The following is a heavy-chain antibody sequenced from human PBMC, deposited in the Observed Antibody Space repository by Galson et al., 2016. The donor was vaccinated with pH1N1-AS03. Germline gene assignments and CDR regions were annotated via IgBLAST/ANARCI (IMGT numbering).Heavy chain of an antibody. J-gene: IGHJ4*02. Sequence: SLRLSCAASGFTFDDYAMHWVRQAPGKGLEWVAGINWNSVTIAYADSVRGRFTISRDNAKNSLILQMSSLRTEDTALYYCGKDLMELSFGGVIVDWGQGTLVTVSS. V-gene: IGHV3-9*01. CDR2: INWNSVTI. CDR3: GKDLMELSFGGVIVD. D-gene: IGHD3-16*02. CDR1: GFTFDDYA.